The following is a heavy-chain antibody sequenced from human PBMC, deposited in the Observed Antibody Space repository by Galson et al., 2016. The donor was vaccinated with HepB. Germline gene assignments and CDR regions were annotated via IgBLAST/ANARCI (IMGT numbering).Heavy chain of an antibody. CDR3: ARDYGASTGGF. V-gene: IGHV3-21*01. J-gene: IGHJ4*02. D-gene: IGHD4-17*01. CDR2: ISSDSAYI. CDR1: GFTFRTYS. Sequence: SLRLSCAGSGFTFRTYSMIWVRQAPGKGLEWVSSISSDSAYIFYADSVKGRFTISRDNPANSVYLQMTSLRVEDTAVYYCARDYGASTGGFWGRGTLVTVSS.